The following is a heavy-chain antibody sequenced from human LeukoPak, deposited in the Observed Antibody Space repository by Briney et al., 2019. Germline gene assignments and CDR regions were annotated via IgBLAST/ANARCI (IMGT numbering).Heavy chain of an antibody. V-gene: IGHV4-34*01. CDR2: INRSGST. Sequence: SETLSLTCAVYGGSFSGYYWGWIRQPPGKGLEWIGEINRSGSTNYNPSLKSRVTISVDTSKNQFSLKLSSVTAADTAVYYCARPYYYDSSGYYNYWGQGTLVTVSS. CDR3: ARPYYYDSSGYYNY. CDR1: GGSFSGYY. D-gene: IGHD3-22*01. J-gene: IGHJ4*02.